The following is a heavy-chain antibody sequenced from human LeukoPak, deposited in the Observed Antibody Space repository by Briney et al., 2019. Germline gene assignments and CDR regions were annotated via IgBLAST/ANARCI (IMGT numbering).Heavy chain of an antibody. CDR2: ISGSGGST. Sequence: GGSLRLSCAASGFTFSSYAMSWVRQAPGKGLEWVSAISGSGGSTYYADSVKGRFTISRDNSKNTLYLQMNSLRAEDTAVYYCAKDGPQITIFGVVIGYYYYMDVWGKGTTVTVSS. V-gene: IGHV3-23*01. CDR3: AKDGPQITIFGVVIGYYYYMDV. D-gene: IGHD3-3*01. CDR1: GFTFSSYA. J-gene: IGHJ6*03.